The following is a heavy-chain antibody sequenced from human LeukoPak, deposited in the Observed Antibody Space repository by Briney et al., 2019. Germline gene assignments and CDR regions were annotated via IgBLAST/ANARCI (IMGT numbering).Heavy chain of an antibody. V-gene: IGHV4-4*07. D-gene: IGHD2-21*01. J-gene: IGHJ4*02. CDR3: ASDCGSSRCYDH. CDR2: IHTSGNT. Sequence: SETLSLTCAVAGGSLSSYYWRWIRQPAGKGLEWIGRIHTSGNTNYNPALRSRVTMSVDTSKTQLSLNLSSVTASDTAVYYCASDCGSSRCYDHWGQGTLVTVSS. CDR1: GGSLSSYY.